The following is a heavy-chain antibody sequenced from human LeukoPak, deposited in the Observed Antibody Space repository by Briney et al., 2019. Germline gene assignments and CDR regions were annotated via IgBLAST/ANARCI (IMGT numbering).Heavy chain of an antibody. J-gene: IGHJ6*03. D-gene: IGHD5-18*01. V-gene: IGHV4-59*11. CDR3: ARGSDSYGYPYYYYYYMDV. Sequence: SETLSLTCSVSGVSISSHSWSWVRRPPGEGLESIGYISNTGATHYNPSLRSRVSISVDTSRNEVSLRLTSVTAADTAVYYCARGSDSYGYPYYYYYYMDVWGEGTTVAVSS. CDR2: ISNTGAT. CDR1: GVSISSHS.